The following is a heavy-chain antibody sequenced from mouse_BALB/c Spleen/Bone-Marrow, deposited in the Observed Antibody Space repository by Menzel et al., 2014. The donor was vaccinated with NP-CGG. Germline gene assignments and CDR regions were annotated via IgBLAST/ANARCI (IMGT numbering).Heavy chain of an antibody. CDR2: IDPANGNT. CDR1: GFNIKDTY. V-gene: IGHV14-3*02. CDR3: ALLLRYYAMDY. Sequence: VQLQQSGAELVKPGASVKLSCTASGFNIKDTYMHWVKQRPEQGLEWIGRIDPANGNTRYDPKFQGKATITADTSSNTAYLQLSSLTSEHTAAYYCALLLRYYAMDYWGQGTSVTVSS. D-gene: IGHD1-1*01. J-gene: IGHJ4*01.